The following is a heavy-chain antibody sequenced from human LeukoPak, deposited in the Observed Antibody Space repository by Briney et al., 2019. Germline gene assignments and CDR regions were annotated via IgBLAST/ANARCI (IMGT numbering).Heavy chain of an antibody. D-gene: IGHD5-18*01. J-gene: IGHJ4*02. V-gene: IGHV4-59*01. CDR1: GGSISSYY. Sequence: PSETLSLTCTVSGGSISSYYWSWIRQPPGKGLEWIGYIYSGSTDYNPSLKSRVTISVGTSKNQFSLQLNSVTAADTAVYYCARGFEYNYRYTFGYWGQGTLVTVSS. CDR2: IYSGST. CDR3: ARGFEYNYRYTFGY.